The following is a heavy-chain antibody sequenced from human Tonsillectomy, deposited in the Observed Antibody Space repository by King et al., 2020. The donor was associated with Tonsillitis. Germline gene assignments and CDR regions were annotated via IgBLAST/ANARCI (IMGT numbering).Heavy chain of an antibody. Sequence: HVQLVESGGGVVQPGGSLRLSCAASEFTFSSYGMHWVRQAPGKGLEWVAFIRYDGSNKYYADSVKGRFTISRDNSKNTLYLQMNSLRAEDTAVYYCAKDPPTYGDYTDLYYFDYWGQGTLVTVSS. D-gene: IGHD4-17*01. CDR3: AKDPPTYGDYTDLYYFDY. CDR1: EFTFSSYG. J-gene: IGHJ4*02. V-gene: IGHV3-30*02. CDR2: IRYDGSNK.